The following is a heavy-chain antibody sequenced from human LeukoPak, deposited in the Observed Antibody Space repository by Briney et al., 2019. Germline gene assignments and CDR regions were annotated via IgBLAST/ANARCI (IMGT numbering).Heavy chain of an antibody. CDR3: AKISVYGTEDTAAAAPPADY. Sequence: GGSLRLSCAASGFTFSSYAMSWVRQAPGKGLEWVSAVSGSGGSTYYADSVKGRFTISRDNSKNTLYLQMNSLRAEDTAVYYCAKISVYGTEDTAAAAPPADYWGQGTLVTVSS. D-gene: IGHD6-13*01. CDR1: GFTFSSYA. J-gene: IGHJ4*02. CDR2: VSGSGGST. V-gene: IGHV3-23*01.